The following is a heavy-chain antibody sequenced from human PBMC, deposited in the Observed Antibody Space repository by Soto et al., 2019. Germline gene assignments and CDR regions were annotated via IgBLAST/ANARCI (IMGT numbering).Heavy chain of an antibody. CDR2: MNPNSGNT. Sequence: QVQLVQSGAEVKKPGASVKVSCKASGYTFTSYDINWVRQATGQGLEWMGWMNPNSGNTGYAQKFQGRVTMTKNTSISTAYMELSSLRSEDTAVYYCARVCSGGSCYLGAFDIWGQGTMVTVSS. V-gene: IGHV1-8*01. CDR1: GYTFTSYD. J-gene: IGHJ3*02. CDR3: ARVCSGGSCYLGAFDI. D-gene: IGHD2-15*01.